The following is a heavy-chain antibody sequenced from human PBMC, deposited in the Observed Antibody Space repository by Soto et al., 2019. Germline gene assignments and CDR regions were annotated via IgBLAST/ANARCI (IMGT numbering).Heavy chain of an antibody. CDR1: GFTFSSYG. J-gene: IGHJ4*02. Sequence: QVQLVESGGGVVQPGRSLRLSCAASGFTFSSYGMHWVRQAPGKGLEWVAVISYDGSNKYYADSVKGRFTISRDNSKNTLYLQMNSLRAEDTAVYYCAKSTGVICGQGTLVTVSS. V-gene: IGHV3-30*18. CDR2: ISYDGSNK. CDR3: AKSTGVI. D-gene: IGHD2-21*01.